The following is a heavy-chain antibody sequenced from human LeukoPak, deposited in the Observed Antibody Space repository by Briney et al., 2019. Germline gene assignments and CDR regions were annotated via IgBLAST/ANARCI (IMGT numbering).Heavy chain of an antibody. CDR1: GFIFSCCG. D-gene: IGHD3-3*01. J-gene: IGHJ5*02. Sequence: GGSLRLSCAASGFIFSCCGLHWVRQAPGKGLEWVAVIWADGSNKYYADSVKGRFTISRDNSKNTLYLQMNSLRAEDTAVYYCANSPRILWFDPWGQGTLVTVSS. CDR2: IWADGSNK. CDR3: ANSPRILWFDP. V-gene: IGHV3-33*06.